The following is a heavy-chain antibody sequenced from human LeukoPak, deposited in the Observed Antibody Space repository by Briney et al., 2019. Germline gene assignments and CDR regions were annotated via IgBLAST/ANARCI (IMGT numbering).Heavy chain of an antibody. D-gene: IGHD2-2*01. V-gene: IGHV4-31*03. CDR3: ARGTGCSSTSCYYNWFDP. J-gene: IGHJ5*02. Sequence: SETLSLPCTVSGGSISSGGYYWSWIRQHPGTGLEWIGYIYYSGSTYYNPSLKSRVTISVDTSKNQFSLKLSSVTAADTAVYYCARGTGCSSTSCYYNWFDPWGQGTLVTVSS. CDR2: IYYSGST. CDR1: GGSISSGGYY.